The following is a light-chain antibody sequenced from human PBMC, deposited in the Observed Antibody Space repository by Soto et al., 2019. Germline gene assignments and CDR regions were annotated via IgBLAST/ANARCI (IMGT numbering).Light chain of an antibody. Sequence: QSALTQPASVSGSPGQSITISCTGTSSDVGGYNYVSWYQQNPGKAPKLMIYDVNTRPSGVSYRFSGSKSGNTASLTISGLQAEDEADYYCSSYTSSSTRVFGTGTKLTVL. V-gene: IGLV2-14*01. CDR3: SSYTSSSTRV. CDR1: SSDVGGYNY. J-gene: IGLJ1*01. CDR2: DVN.